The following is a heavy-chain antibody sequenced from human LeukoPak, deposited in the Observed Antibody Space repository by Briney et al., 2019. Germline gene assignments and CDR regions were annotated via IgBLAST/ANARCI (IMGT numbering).Heavy chain of an antibody. CDR3: AKVRGDDYVWGSYPPYYFDY. V-gene: IGHV3-20*04. D-gene: IGHD3-16*02. J-gene: IGHJ4*02. CDR1: GFTFDDYG. Sequence: GGSLRLSCAASGFTFDDYGMSWVRQAPGKGLEWVSGINWNGGSTGYADSVKGRFTISRDNAKNSLYLQMNSLRAEDTAVYYCAKVRGDDYVWGSYPPYYFDYWGQGTLVTVSS. CDR2: INWNGGST.